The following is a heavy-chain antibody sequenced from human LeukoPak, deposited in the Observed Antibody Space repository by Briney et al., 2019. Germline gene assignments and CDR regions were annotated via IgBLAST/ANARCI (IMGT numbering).Heavy chain of an antibody. CDR1: IGSISSYY. J-gene: IGHJ4*02. V-gene: IGHV4-59*08. CDR3: ARLPLYSSSWYAPPYYFDY. Sequence: SETLSLTCSVSIGSISSYYWSWIRQPPGKGLEWIGYIYYSGSTNYNPSLKSRVTISVDTSKNQFSLKLSSVTAADTAVYYCARLPLYSSSWYAPPYYFDYWGQGTLVTVSS. D-gene: IGHD6-13*01. CDR2: IYYSGST.